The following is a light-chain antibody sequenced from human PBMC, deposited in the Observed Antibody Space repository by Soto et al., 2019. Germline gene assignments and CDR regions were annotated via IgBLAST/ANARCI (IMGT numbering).Light chain of an antibody. CDR2: AAS. CDR1: QSISSY. Sequence: DIQLTQSPSFLSASVGDRVTITCRASQSISSYLNWYQQKPGKAPKLLIYAASSLQSGVPSRFSGSGSGTDFTLTISSLQPEDFATYYCQQSYSTPYTFGQRTKVDI. J-gene: IGKJ2*01. CDR3: QQSYSTPYT. V-gene: IGKV1-39*01.